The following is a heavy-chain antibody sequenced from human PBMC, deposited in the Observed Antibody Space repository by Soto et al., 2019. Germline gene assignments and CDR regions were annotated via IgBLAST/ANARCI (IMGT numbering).Heavy chain of an antibody. CDR3: ARRYGVYFDY. CDR1: GGSFSGYY. CDR2: IYYSGST. J-gene: IGHJ4*02. V-gene: IGHV4-59*08. D-gene: IGHD4-17*01. Sequence: SETLSLTCAVYGGSFSGYYWSWIRQPPGKGLEWIGYIYYSGSTNYNPSLKSRVTISVDTSKNQFSLKLSSVTAADTAVYYCARRYGVYFDYWGQGTLVTVSS.